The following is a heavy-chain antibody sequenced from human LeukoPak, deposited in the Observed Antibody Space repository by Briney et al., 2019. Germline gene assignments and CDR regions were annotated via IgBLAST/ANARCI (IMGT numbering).Heavy chain of an antibody. CDR1: GFTVSSNY. V-gene: IGHV3-53*01. CDR2: IYSGGNT. Sequence: GGSLRLSCAASGFTVSSNYMNWVRQAPGKGLEWLSIIYSGGNTYYADSVKGRFTIFRDSSKNMLYLQMSSLRAEDTAVYYCTRGGGSYHWGQGTLVTVSS. J-gene: IGHJ5*02. CDR3: TRGGGSYH. D-gene: IGHD1-26*01.